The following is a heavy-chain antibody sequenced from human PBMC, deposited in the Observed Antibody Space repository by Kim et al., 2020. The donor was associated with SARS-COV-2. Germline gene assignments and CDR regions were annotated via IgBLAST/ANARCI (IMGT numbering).Heavy chain of an antibody. Sequence: SETLSLTCTVSGGSISSSSYYWGWIRQPPGKGLEWIGSIYDSGSTYYNPSLKSRVTISADTSKNQFSLKPSAVTAADTAVYYCARQGRYFVRRGAFDSWGQGTMVTVSS. D-gene: IGHD3-9*01. CDR1: GGSISSSSYY. J-gene: IGHJ3*02. V-gene: IGHV4-39*01. CDR3: ARQGRYFVRRGAFDS. CDR2: IYDSGST.